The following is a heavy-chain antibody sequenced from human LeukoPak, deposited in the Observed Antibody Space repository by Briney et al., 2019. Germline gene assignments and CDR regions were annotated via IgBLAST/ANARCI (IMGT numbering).Heavy chain of an antibody. Sequence: PSQTLSLTCAVSGGSISSGGYSWSWIRQPPGKGLEWIGYIYHSGSTYYNPPLKSRVTISVDRSKNQFSLKLSSVTAADTAVYYCAREVRGSGSDYFDYWGQGTLVTVSS. J-gene: IGHJ4*02. CDR2: IYHSGST. V-gene: IGHV4-30-2*01. D-gene: IGHD3-10*01. CDR3: AREVRGSGSDYFDY. CDR1: GGSISSGGYS.